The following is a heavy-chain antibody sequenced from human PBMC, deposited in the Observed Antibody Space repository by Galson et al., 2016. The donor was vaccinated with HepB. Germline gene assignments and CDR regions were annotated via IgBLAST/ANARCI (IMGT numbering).Heavy chain of an antibody. CDR1: GATVTNNY. V-gene: IGHV3-53*01. J-gene: IGHJ6*02. D-gene: IGHD2-8*01. Sequence: SLRLSCALSGATVTNNYINWVRQAPGKGLEWVSVVYVDGDTYYADSVKGRFSLSRDKSQNTVYLQMNDLRVEDTAVYFCAGEREYLYGNGDQLQSLGMDVWGQGTTVTVSS. CDR2: VYVDGDT. CDR3: AGEREYLYGNGDQLQSLGMDV.